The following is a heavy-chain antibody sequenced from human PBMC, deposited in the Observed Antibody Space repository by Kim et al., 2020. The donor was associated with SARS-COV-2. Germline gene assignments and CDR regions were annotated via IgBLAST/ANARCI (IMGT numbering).Heavy chain of an antibody. Sequence: YYADSVKGRFTNSRDNAKNSLYLQMNSLRAGDTAVYYCASSLTVPGYFDYWGQGTLVTVSS. CDR3: ASSLTVPGYFDY. V-gene: IGHV3-21*01. D-gene: IGHD4-4*01. J-gene: IGHJ4*02.